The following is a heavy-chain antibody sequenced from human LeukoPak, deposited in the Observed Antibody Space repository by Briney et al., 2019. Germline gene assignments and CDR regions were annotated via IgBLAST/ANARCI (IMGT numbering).Heavy chain of an antibody. CDR2: IYYSGST. Sequence: PSETLSLTCTVSGGSISSYYWSWIRQPPGKGLEWIGYIYYSGSTNYNPSLKSRVTISVDTSKNQFSLKLSSVTAADTAVYYCARRNGGYYGSHYYYGMDVWGQGTTVTVSS. D-gene: IGHD3-3*01. V-gene: IGHV4-59*01. CDR3: ARRNGGYYGSHYYYGMDV. J-gene: IGHJ6*02. CDR1: GGSISSYY.